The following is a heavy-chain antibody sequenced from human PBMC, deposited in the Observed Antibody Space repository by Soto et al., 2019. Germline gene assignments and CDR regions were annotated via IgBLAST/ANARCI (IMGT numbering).Heavy chain of an antibody. CDR1: GGSFSGYY. CDR3: ARRSRFYVFPHSGFDY. CDR2: INHSGST. J-gene: IGHJ4*02. V-gene: IGHV4-34*01. D-gene: IGHD3-16*01. Sequence: QVQLQQWGAGLLKPSETLSLTCAVYGGSFSGYYWSWIRQPPGKGLEWIGEINHSGSTNYNPSLKSRFTISVDTSKSQFSLKLSSVTAADTAVYYCARRSRFYVFPHSGFDYWGQGTLVTVSS.